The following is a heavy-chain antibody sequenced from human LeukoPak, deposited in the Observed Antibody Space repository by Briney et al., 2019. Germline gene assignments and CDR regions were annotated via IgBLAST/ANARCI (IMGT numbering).Heavy chain of an antibody. CDR2: SNGGNGNT. D-gene: IGHD2-15*01. J-gene: IGHJ6*04. V-gene: IGHV1-3*01. Sequence: GASVKISCKASGYTFTSYVMHWVRQAPGQRLEWMGWSNGGNGNTKYSQKFQGRVTITRDTSASTAYMELSSLRSEDTAVYYCARDPLFCSGGSCIPYYYGLDVWGKGTTVTVSS. CDR3: ARDPLFCSGGSCIPYYYGLDV. CDR1: GYTFTSYV.